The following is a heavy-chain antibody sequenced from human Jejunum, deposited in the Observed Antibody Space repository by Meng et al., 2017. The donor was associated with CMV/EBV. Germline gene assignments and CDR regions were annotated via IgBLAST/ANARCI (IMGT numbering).Heavy chain of an antibody. D-gene: IGHD2-2*02. CDR3: ARGRCTRTLCSTGTFDY. CDR1: SISSSDYW. CDR2: ISPTAST. Sequence: SISSSDYWWSWLRQPPGKGLEWIGEISPTASTHYNPSLKSRVTMSIDRSKNQFSLKVTSVTAADTALYYCARGRCTRTLCSTGTFDYWGQGTLVTVSS. J-gene: IGHJ4*02. V-gene: IGHV4-4*02.